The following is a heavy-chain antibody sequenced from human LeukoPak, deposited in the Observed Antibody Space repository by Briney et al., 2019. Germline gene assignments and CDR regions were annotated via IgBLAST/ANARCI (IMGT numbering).Heavy chain of an antibody. Sequence: SVKVSCKASGGTFSSYAISWVRQAPGQGLEWMGGIIPIFGTASYAQKFQGRVTITADESTSTAYMELSSLRSEDTAVYYCARATPRWGYCSSTSCYSAVDYWGQGTLVTVSS. V-gene: IGHV1-69*13. J-gene: IGHJ4*02. D-gene: IGHD2-2*01. CDR3: ARATPRWGYCSSTSCYSAVDY. CDR1: GGTFSSYA. CDR2: IIPIFGTA.